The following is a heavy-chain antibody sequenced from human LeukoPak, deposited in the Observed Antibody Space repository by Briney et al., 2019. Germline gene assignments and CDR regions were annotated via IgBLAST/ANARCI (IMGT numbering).Heavy chain of an antibody. D-gene: IGHD3-22*01. J-gene: IGHJ4*02. CDR1: GFTFSSNG. V-gene: IGHV3-33*06. CDR2: IWYVGSHK. CDR3: AKATNYYDSGLYFDY. Sequence: GGSLRLSCAASGFTFSSNGMHWVRQAPGKGLEWVAVIWYVGSHKYYADSVKARFTISRDTSKSTLYLQMNSLRAEDTAVYYCAKATNYYDSGLYFDYWGQGTLVTVSS.